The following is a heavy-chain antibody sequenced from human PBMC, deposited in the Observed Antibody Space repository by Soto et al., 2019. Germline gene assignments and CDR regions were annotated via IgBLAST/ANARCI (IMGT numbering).Heavy chain of an antibody. J-gene: IGHJ4*02. V-gene: IGHV3-21*01. CDR1: GFTFSSYS. Sequence: GGSLRLSWAASGFTFSSYSMNWVRQAPGKGLEWVSSISSSSSYIYYADSVKGRFTISRDNAKNSLYLQMNSLRAEDTAVYYCARDLDGSYPIDYWGQGTLVTVSS. CDR3: ARDLDGSYPIDY. D-gene: IGHD1-26*01. CDR2: ISSSSSYI.